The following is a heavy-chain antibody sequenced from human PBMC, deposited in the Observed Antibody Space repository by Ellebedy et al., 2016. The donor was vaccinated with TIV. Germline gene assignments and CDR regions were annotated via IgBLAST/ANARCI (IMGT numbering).Heavy chain of an antibody. Sequence: GESLKISCAASGFTFSNAWMSWVRQAPGKGLEWVGRIKSKTDGGTTDYAAPVKGRFTISRDDSKNTLYLQMNSLKTEDTAVYYCTTEYGDYYSYYYGMDVWGQGTTVTVSS. J-gene: IGHJ6*02. V-gene: IGHV3-15*01. D-gene: IGHD4-17*01. CDR2: IKSKTDGGTT. CDR3: TTEYGDYYSYYYGMDV. CDR1: GFTFSNAW.